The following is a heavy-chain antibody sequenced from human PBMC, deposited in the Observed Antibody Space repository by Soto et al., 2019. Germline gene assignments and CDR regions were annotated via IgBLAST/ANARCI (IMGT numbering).Heavy chain of an antibody. CDR2: IFFSWMT. Sequence: QLQLQVSGPGLVKPSETLSLTCTVSGGSISSSRDYWGWLRQPPGMGLEWIGSIFFSWMTYSNPSLRSPVSISVDSSKNHSSLRLSSVAAADTAVYYCARIQYFYCYYMEVWGKGTTVTVSS. J-gene: IGHJ6*03. V-gene: IGHV4-39*01. CDR3: ARIQYFYCYYMEV. CDR1: GGSISSSRDY.